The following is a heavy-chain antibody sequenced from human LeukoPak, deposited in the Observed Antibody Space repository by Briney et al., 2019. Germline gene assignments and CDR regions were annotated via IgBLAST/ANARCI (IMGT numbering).Heavy chain of an antibody. CDR1: GFTFSSYA. Sequence: GGSLRLSCAASGFTFSSYAMSWVRQAPGKGLESVSSISGSGVGTYYVDSVKGRFTISRDNSKNTLYLQMNSLRAEDTAVYYCAKVIGIAAAGSLDAFDIWGQGTMVTVSS. D-gene: IGHD6-13*01. J-gene: IGHJ3*02. V-gene: IGHV3-23*01. CDR2: ISGSGVGT. CDR3: AKVIGIAAAGSLDAFDI.